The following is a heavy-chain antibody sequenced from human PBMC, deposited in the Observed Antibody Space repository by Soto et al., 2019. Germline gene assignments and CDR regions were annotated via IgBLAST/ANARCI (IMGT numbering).Heavy chain of an antibody. D-gene: IGHD1-1*01. CDR3: ARVERGTATTVVDAFDI. Sequence: QVQLQQWGAGLLKPSETLSLTCAVFGGSVNSGNYYWSWIRQPPGKGLEWIGEMSHSGGTHFNPSLKSRVTISVDTSKNPSSLKMSSVTAADTALYYCARVERGTATTVVDAFDIWGPGTMVTVSS. CDR2: MSHSGGT. J-gene: IGHJ3*02. V-gene: IGHV4-34*01. CDR1: GGSVNSGNYY.